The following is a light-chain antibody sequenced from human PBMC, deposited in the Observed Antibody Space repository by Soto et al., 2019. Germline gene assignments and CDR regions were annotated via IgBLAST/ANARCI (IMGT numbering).Light chain of an antibody. V-gene: IGKV3-20*01. CDR3: QQYGGSPTWT. J-gene: IGKJ1*01. Sequence: ETVLTQSPATLSLSPGERATLSCRTSQSVSSSYLAWYQQKPGQAPRLLIHGTSTRATGIPNRFSGSGSGTDFTLTISGLEAEDVAVYYYQQYGGSPTWTFGQGTKVEIK. CDR2: GTS. CDR1: QSVSSSY.